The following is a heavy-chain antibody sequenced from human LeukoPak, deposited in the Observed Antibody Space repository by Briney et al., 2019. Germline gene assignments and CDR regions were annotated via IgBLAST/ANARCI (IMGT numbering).Heavy chain of an antibody. V-gene: IGHV4-31*03. Sequence: SETLSLTCTVSGGSISSGGFWNWIRQHPRKGLEWIGYIYHSGTTYYNPSLKSRVTISVDTSKNQFSLKLSSVTAADTAVYYCASASDYGDYVGYWGQGTLVTVSS. CDR3: ASASDYGDYVGY. CDR2: IYHSGTT. J-gene: IGHJ4*02. D-gene: IGHD4-17*01. CDR1: GGSISSGGF.